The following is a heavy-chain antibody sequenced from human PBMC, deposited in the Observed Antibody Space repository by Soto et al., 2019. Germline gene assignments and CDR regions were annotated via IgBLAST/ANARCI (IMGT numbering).Heavy chain of an antibody. J-gene: IGHJ4*02. V-gene: IGHV3-30*18. Sequence: QVQLVESGGGVVQPGRSLRLSCAASGFTFSSYGMHWVRQAPGKGLEWVAVISYDGSNKCYADSVKGRFTISRDNSKNTLYLQMNSLRAEDTAVYYCAKEGDIVATMDPYFDYWGQGTLVTVSS. CDR3: AKEGDIVATMDPYFDY. D-gene: IGHD5-12*01. CDR1: GFTFSSYG. CDR2: ISYDGSNK.